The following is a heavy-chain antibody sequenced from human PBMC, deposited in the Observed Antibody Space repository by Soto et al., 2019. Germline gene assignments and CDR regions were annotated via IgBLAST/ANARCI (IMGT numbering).Heavy chain of an antibody. CDR3: ATDWSYYHGQWNPNPLDP. CDR2: VSGSGGST. J-gene: IGHJ5*02. CDR1: GFTFSRYA. V-gene: IGHV3-23*01. D-gene: IGHD3-10*01. Sequence: PGGLLRLAYAARGFTFSRYAMSWVRLALGKPLAWVSAVSGSGGSTYYAHSVKGRSTTSRHNSRNTLSLQMTSLSAEDTAVYYFATDWSYYHGQWNPNPLDPWGQGT.